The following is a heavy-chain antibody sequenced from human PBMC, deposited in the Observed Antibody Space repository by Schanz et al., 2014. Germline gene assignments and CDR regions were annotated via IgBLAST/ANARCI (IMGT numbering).Heavy chain of an antibody. CDR1: GFPFSMAW. V-gene: IGHV3-30*03. CDR2: ISYDGSIT. CDR3: ARENLNWEAFDI. J-gene: IGHJ3*02. Sequence: QVQLVESGGGVVQPGRSLRLSCAASGFPFSMAWMTWVRQAPGKGLEWVAVISYDGSITYYADSVKDRFTISRDNSKNTLYLEMTSLRGEDTAVYYCARENLNWEAFDIWGQGTVVTVSS. D-gene: IGHD7-27*01.